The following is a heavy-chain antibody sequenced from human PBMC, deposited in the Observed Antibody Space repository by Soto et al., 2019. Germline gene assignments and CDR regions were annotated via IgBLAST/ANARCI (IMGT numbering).Heavy chain of an antibody. CDR2: INSDGSST. V-gene: IGHV3-74*01. CDR3: TSGPPMYCSSSSCYASPFDY. Sequence: LRLSCAASGFTLSSYWMHWVRQAPGKGLVWVSRINSDGSSTSYADSVKGRFTISRDNAKNTLYLQMNSLRAEDTAVYYCTSGPPMYCSSSSCYASPFDYWGQGTLVPVSS. J-gene: IGHJ4*02. CDR1: GFTLSSYW. D-gene: IGHD2-2*01.